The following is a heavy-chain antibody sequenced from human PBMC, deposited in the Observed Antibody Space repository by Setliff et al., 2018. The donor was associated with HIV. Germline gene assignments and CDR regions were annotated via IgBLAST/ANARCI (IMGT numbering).Heavy chain of an antibody. V-gene: IGHV1-69*05. CDR3: ARVGYYDSSGYGGAFDI. D-gene: IGHD3-22*01. CDR2: IIPIFGTA. CDR1: GGTFSSYA. J-gene: IGHJ3*02. Sequence: GASVKVSCKASGGTFSSYAISWVRQAPGQGLEWMGGIIPIFGTANYAQKLQGRVTITTDESTSTAYMELSSLRSEDTAVYYCARVGYYDSSGYGGAFDIWGQGTMVT.